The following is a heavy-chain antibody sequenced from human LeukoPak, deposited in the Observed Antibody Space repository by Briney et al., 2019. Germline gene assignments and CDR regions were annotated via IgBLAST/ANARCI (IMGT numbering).Heavy chain of an antibody. CDR2: ISGSGGST. V-gene: IGHV3-23*01. CDR1: GFTFSSYA. J-gene: IGHJ4*02. Sequence: PGGSLGLSCAASGFTFSSYAMSWVRQAPGKGLEWVSAISGSGGSTYYADSVKGRFTISRDNSKNTLYLQMNSLRAEDTAVYYCAKDSSGSYPRGYFDYWGQGTLVTVSS. CDR3: AKDSSGSYPRGYFDY. D-gene: IGHD1-26*01.